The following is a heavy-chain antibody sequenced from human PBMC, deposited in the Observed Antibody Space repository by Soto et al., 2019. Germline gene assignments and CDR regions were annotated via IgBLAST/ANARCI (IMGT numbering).Heavy chain of an antibody. Sequence: QLVQSGAEVKKPGASVKVSCKASGYTFTTYGVSWVRQAPGQGLEWMGWISAYNGNTNYVHSLQGRVTMTTNTPPSTPYMELRSAISDDTAVYYCAGVLSSASYLFPDYWGQGTLVTVSS. D-gene: IGHD3-22*01. CDR2: ISAYNGNT. J-gene: IGHJ4*02. CDR1: GYTFTTYG. CDR3: AGVLSSASYLFPDY. V-gene: IGHV1-18*01.